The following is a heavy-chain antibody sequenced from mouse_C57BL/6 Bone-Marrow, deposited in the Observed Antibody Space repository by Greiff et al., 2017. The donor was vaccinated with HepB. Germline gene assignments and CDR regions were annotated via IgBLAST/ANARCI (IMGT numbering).Heavy chain of an antibody. J-gene: IGHJ3*01. CDR3: ARRDFAY. Sequence: QVQLQQSGAELARPGASVKLSCKASGYTFTSYGISWVKQRTGQGLEWIGEIYPRSGNTYYNEKFKGKATLTADESSSTAYMELRSLTSEDSAVYFCARRDFAYWGQGTLVTVSA. CDR1: GYTFTSYG. CDR2: IYPRSGNT. V-gene: IGHV1-81*01.